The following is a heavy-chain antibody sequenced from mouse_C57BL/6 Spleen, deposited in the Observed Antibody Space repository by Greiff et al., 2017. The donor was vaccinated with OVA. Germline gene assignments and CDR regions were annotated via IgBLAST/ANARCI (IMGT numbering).Heavy chain of an antibody. D-gene: IGHD3-2*02. J-gene: IGHJ2*01. CDR3: TTLDSSGYNY. V-gene: IGHV14-4*01. Sequence: EVKLVESGAELVRPGASVKLSCTASGFNIKDDYMHWVKQRPEQGLEWIGWIDPENGDTEYASKFQGKATITADTSSNTAYLQLSSLTSEDTAVYYCTTLDSSGYNYWGQGTTLTVSS. CDR2: IDPENGDT. CDR1: GFNIKDDY.